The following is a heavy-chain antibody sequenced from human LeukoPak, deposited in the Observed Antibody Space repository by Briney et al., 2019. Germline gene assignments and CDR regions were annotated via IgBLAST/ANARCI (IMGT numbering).Heavy chain of an antibody. D-gene: IGHD1-26*01. Sequence: SETLSLTCTVSGGSISSYYWSWIRQPPGKGLEWIGYIYSSGSTNYNPSLKSRVTISVDTSKNQFSLKLSSVTAADTAVYYCARTSYSGSYPAFDIWGQGTMVTVSS. CDR1: GGSISSYY. CDR2: IYSSGST. V-gene: IGHV4-59*01. CDR3: ARTSYSGSYPAFDI. J-gene: IGHJ3*02.